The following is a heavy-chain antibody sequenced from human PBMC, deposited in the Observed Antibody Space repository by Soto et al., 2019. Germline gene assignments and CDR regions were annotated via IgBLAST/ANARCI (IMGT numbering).Heavy chain of an antibody. CDR3: ARMYSSGSGWFHP. D-gene: IGHD6-19*01. V-gene: IGHV4-31*03. CDR1: GYFIGAGGYY. Sequence: QIELQESGPGLVKPSQTLSLTCFVSGYFIGAGGYYWSWIRHHPGKGLEWIGSFYSSGSIIYNTSLSRRVSITWDMSTNQFSMSLTSVTAADTARYYCARMYSSGSGWFHPWGQGTLVTVSS. J-gene: IGHJ5*02. CDR2: FYSSGSI.